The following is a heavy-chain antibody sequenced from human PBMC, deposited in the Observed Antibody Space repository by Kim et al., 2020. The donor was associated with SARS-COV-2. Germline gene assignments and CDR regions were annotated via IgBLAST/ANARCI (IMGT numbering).Heavy chain of an antibody. V-gene: IGHV5-51*01. J-gene: IGHJ4*02. CDR2: IYPGDSDT. CDR1: GYSFTSYW. D-gene: IGHD6-13*01. CDR3: ASRWSSSWYLGVFDY. Sequence: GESLKISCKGSGYSFTSYWIGWVRQMPGKGLEWMGIIYPGDSDTRYSPSFQGQVTISADKSISTAYLQWSSLKASDTAMYYCASRWSSSWYLGVFDYWGQGTLVTVSS.